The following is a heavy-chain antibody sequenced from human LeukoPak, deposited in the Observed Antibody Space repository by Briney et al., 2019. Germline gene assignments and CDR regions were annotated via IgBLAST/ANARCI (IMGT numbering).Heavy chain of an antibody. J-gene: IGHJ4*02. CDR3: ASSIVGAPFDY. CDR1: GGTFSSYA. V-gene: IGHV1-69*04. D-gene: IGHD1-26*01. Sequence: SVKVSCKASGGTFSSYAISWVRQAPGQGLEWMGRIIPILGIANYAQKFQGRVTITADKSTSTAYMELRSLRSDDTAVYYCASSIVGAPFDYWGQGTLVTVSS. CDR2: IIPILGIA.